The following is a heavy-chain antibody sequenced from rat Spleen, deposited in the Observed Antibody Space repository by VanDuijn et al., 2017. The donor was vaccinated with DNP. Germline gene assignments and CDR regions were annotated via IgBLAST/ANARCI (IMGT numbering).Heavy chain of an antibody. CDR3: VRDIEGY. CDR2: ISYDGGST. CDR1: GFTFSDYY. J-gene: IGHJ2*01. V-gene: IGHV5-20*01. Sequence: EVQLVESGGGLVQPGRSLKLSCAASGFTFSDYYMAWVRQAPTKGLEWVASISYDGGSTYYRDSVKGRFTISRDNAKSSLYLKMDSLRSEDTATYYCVRDIEGYWGQGVMVTVSS. D-gene: IGHD1-11*01.